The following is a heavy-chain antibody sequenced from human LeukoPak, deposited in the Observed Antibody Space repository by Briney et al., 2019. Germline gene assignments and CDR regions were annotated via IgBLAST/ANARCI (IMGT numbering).Heavy chain of an antibody. Sequence: GGSLRLSCAASGFTFSSYEMNWVRQAPGKGLEWVSYISSSGSTIYYADSVKGRFTISRDNSKNTLYLQMNSLRPEDTAVYYCTTKGYTYASYWGQGTLVTVSS. CDR2: ISSSGSTI. V-gene: IGHV3-48*03. CDR3: TTKGYTYASY. D-gene: IGHD5-18*01. CDR1: GFTFSSYE. J-gene: IGHJ4*02.